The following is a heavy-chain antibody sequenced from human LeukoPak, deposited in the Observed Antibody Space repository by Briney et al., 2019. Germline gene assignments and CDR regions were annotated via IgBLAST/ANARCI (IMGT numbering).Heavy chain of an antibody. CDR2: IYYSGST. V-gene: IGHV4-59*01. D-gene: IGHD5-18*01. CDR3: ARDSYSYIDY. Sequence: PSETLSLTCTVSGGSISSYYWSWIRQPPGKGLEWIGYIYYSGSTNYNPSLESRVSISVDRSKNQFSLKLSSVTAADTAMYYCARDSYSYIDYWGQGTLVTVSS. J-gene: IGHJ4*02. CDR1: GGSISSYY.